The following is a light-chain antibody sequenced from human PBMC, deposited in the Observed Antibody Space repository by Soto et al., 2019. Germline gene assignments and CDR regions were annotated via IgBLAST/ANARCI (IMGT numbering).Light chain of an antibody. CDR3: QQTYSTPYT. CDR2: AAS. CDR1: ETISNF. V-gene: IGKV1-39*01. Sequence: DIQMTQSPSSLSSSFGDRVFITCRASETISNFLNWYQQKPRKAPKPLIYAASSLQSGVPSRFSGRGSGTDFFLTISSLQPEDFATYYCQQTYSTPYTFGQGTKVDIK. J-gene: IGKJ2*01.